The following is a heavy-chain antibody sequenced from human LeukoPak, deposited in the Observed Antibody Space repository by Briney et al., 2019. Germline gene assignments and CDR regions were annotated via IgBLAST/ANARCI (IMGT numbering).Heavy chain of an antibody. J-gene: IGHJ4*02. V-gene: IGHV3-30*02. D-gene: IGHD2-15*01. CDR3: AKVKVVAATFLFDY. Sequence: PGGSLRLSCAASGFTFSSYGMHWVRQAPGKGLEWVVFIRYDGSNKYYADSVKGRFTISRDNSKNTLYLQMNSLRAEDTAVYYCAKVKVVAATFLFDYWGQGTLVTVSS. CDR1: GFTFSSYG. CDR2: IRYDGSNK.